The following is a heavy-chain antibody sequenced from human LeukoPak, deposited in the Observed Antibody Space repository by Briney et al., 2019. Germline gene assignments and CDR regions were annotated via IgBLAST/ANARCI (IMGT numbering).Heavy chain of an antibody. Sequence: ASVKVSCKASGYTFTGYYMHWVRQAPGQGLEWMGWINPNSGGTNYAQKFQGRVTMTRDTSISTAYMELSRLRSDDTAVYYCARAKVQLLWFGDAFDPWGQGTLVTVSS. D-gene: IGHD3-10*01. J-gene: IGHJ5*02. CDR1: GYTFTGYY. CDR3: ARAKVQLLWFGDAFDP. V-gene: IGHV1-2*02. CDR2: INPNSGGT.